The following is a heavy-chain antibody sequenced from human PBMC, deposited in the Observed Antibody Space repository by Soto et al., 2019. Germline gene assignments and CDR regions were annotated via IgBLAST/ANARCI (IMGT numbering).Heavy chain of an antibody. CDR3: ARDCRGRADGFIYYCGMEV. V-gene: IGHV4-61*01. CDR1: GESVGRGTNY. J-gene: IGHJ6*02. Sequence: QVQLQESGPGLMKPSGTLSLICSVSGESVGRGTNYWSWVRQAPGRGLEWIGYIFDAATAIYNPSFESRVSISLDAAKNQVSLKLTSVTAADTAIYYCARDCRGRADGFIYYCGMEVWGQGTSVTVSS. CDR2: IFDAATA. D-gene: IGHD6-13*01.